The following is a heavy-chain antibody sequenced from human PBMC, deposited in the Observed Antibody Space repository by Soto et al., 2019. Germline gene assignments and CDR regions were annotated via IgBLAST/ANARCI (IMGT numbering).Heavy chain of an antibody. J-gene: IGHJ4*02. CDR1: GFSLSTSEVG. CDR3: APMYCRATNNCRPGD. CDR2: IYWDDDK. V-gene: IGHV2-5*02. D-gene: IGHD1-1*01. Sequence: GSGPTLVNPTQTLTLTCTFSGFSLSTSEVGVGWIRQPPGKALEWLALIYWDDDKRYSPSLKSRLTITKDTSKNQVVLTMTNMEPVDTPTYYCAPMYCRATNNCRPGDWGQGTLVTVSS.